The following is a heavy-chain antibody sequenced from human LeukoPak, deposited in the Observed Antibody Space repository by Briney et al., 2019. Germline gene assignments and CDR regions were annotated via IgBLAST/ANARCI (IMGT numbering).Heavy chain of an antibody. D-gene: IGHD3-22*01. CDR1: GFTFSSYG. J-gene: IGHJ4*02. Sequence: PGGSLRLSCAASGFTFSSYGMHWVRQAPGKGLEWVAVIWNDATNKYYADSVKGRFTISKDNSRNTLNLQMDSLRAEDTAVYYCAKDENYYDSSGYYYFDYWGQGTLVTVSS. V-gene: IGHV3-30*02. CDR3: AKDENYYDSSGYYYFDY. CDR2: IWNDATNK.